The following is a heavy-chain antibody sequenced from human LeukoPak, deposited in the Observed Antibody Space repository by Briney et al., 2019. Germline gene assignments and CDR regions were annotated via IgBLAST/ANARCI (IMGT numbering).Heavy chain of an antibody. CDR3: ARGRLGKHFDY. CDR2: IYYSGST. CDR1: GGSISSYY. Sequence: PSETLSLTCTASGGSISSYYWSWIRQPPGKGLEWIGYIYYSGSTNYNPSLKSRVTISVDTSKNQFSLKLSSVTAADTAVYYCARGRLGKHFDYWGQGTLVTVSS. V-gene: IGHV4-59*01. D-gene: IGHD7-27*01. J-gene: IGHJ4*02.